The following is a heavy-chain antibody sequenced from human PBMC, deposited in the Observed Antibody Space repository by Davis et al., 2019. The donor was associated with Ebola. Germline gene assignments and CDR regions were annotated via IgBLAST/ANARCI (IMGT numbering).Heavy chain of an antibody. CDR3: AKGDRTVLYFDTSLDS. Sequence: GESLKISCAASGFSFSSYAMSWARQAPGKGLEWVSGTSGGGGNTYYADSVKGRFTISRDNSKNTLYLQMNNLRAEDTAMYHCAKGDRTVLYFDTSLDSWGQGILVTVSS. J-gene: IGHJ4*02. CDR1: GFSFSSYA. D-gene: IGHD3-22*01. V-gene: IGHV3-23*01. CDR2: TSGGGGNT.